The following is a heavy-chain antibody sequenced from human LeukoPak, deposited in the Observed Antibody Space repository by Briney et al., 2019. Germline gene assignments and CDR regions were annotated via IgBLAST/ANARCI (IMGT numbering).Heavy chain of an antibody. J-gene: IGHJ4*02. CDR2: IYTSGST. Sequence: PSETLSLTCTVSGGSISSGSYYWSWIRQPAGKGLEWIGRIYTSGSTNYNPSLKSRVTISVDTSKNQFSLKLSSVIAADTAVYYCAGSSSLRDYWGQGTLVTVSS. V-gene: IGHV4-61*02. D-gene: IGHD6-6*01. CDR1: GGSISSGSYY. CDR3: AGSSSLRDY.